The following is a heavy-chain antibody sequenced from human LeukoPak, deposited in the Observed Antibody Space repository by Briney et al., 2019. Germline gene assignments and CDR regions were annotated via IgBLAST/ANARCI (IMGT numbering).Heavy chain of an antibody. D-gene: IGHD2-15*01. CDR1: GFTFSSYS. V-gene: IGHV3-21*04. CDR2: ISSSSSYI. Sequence: GGSLRLSCAASGFTFSSYSMNWVRQAPGKGLEWVSSISSSSSYIYYADSVKGRFTISRDNAKNSLYLQMNSLRAEDTAVYYCARFGSGYCSGGSCYSWFDPWGQGTLVTVSS. J-gene: IGHJ5*02. CDR3: ARFGSGYCSGGSCYSWFDP.